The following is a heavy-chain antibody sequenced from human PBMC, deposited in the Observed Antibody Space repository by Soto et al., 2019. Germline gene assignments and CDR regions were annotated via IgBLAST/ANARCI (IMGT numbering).Heavy chain of an antibody. CDR2: IKQDGSEK. V-gene: IGHV3-7*01. CDR1: GFTFSSYW. D-gene: IGHD2-15*01. Sequence: PGGSLRLSCAASGFTFSSYWMSWVRQAPGKGLEWVANIKQDGSEKYYVDSVKGRFTISRDNAKNSLYLQMNSLRAEDTAVYYSARGDSLYCSGASCWGAFDIWGQGTMVNVSS. CDR3: ARGDSLYCSGASCWGAFDI. J-gene: IGHJ3*02.